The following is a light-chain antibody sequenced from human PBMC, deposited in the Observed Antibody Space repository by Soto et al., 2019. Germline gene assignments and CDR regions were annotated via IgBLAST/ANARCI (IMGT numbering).Light chain of an antibody. CDR1: QSVSRK. J-gene: IGKJ4*01. CDR3: QQYSNWPLT. V-gene: IGKV3-15*01. CDR2: GAS. Sequence: IVRTESPAXPSFSRXXXXTXGXGASQSVSRKLAWYQQTRGQAPRLLIYGASTRATGVPARFSGSGSGTEFTLTISNLQSEDFAVYYCQQYSNWPLTFGGGTKVDIK.